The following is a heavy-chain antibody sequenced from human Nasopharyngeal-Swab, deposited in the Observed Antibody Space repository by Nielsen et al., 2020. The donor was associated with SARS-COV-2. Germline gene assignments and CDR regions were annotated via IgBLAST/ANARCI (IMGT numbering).Heavy chain of an antibody. D-gene: IGHD2-21*01. V-gene: IGHV4-4*02. CDR2: IFPSGST. Sequence: SETLSLTCAVSGGSISRSQWWTWVRQPPGKGLEWIGEIFPSGSTKYSPSRKSRVTISVDTSKNQFSLKLNSVTAADTALYFCVHLWLPGFWGQGTLVTVSS. J-gene: IGHJ4*02. CDR1: GGSISRSQW. CDR3: VHLWLPGF.